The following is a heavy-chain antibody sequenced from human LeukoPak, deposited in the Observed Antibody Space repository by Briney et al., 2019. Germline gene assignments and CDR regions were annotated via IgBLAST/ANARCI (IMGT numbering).Heavy chain of an antibody. V-gene: IGHV4-4*07. CDR2: LYSSGTT. J-gene: IGHJ5*02. CDR1: GGPIRSYY. CDR3: ARALFRLYSSSRRVDP. D-gene: IGHD6-19*01. Sequence: PSETLSLTCTVSGGPIRSYYWSWLRQPAGKGLEWIGRLYSSGTTNYNTALKSRVTISLDTSKNQFSLSLSSVTAADTAVYYCARALFRLYSSSRRVDPWGQGTLVTVSS.